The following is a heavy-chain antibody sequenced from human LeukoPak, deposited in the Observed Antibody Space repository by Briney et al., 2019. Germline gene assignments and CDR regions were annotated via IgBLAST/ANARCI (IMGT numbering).Heavy chain of an antibody. V-gene: IGHV3-23*01. D-gene: IGHD2-2*01. J-gene: IGHJ6*02. Sequence: GGSLRLSCAASGFTFSSYAMSWVRQAPGKGLEWVSAISGSGGSTYYADSVKGRFTISTDNSKNTLYLQMNSLRAEDTAVYYCAKGSPVPNYYGMDVWGQGTTVTVSS. CDR2: ISGSGGST. CDR1: GFTFSSYA. CDR3: AKGSPVPNYYGMDV.